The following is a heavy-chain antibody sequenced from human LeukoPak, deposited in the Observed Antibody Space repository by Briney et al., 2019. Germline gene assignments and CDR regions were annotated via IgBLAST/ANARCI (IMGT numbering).Heavy chain of an antibody. CDR1: GGSISNYY. CDR2: IYYSGTT. Sequence: PSETLSLTCTVSGGSISNYYWSWIRQPPGKGLEWIGYIYYSGTTNYNPSLKSRVTISVDTSKNQFSLKLNSVTAADTAVYYCARDFHYYDSSGYSIFDYWGQGTLVTVSS. D-gene: IGHD3-22*01. J-gene: IGHJ4*02. CDR3: ARDFHYYDSSGYSIFDY. V-gene: IGHV4-59*12.